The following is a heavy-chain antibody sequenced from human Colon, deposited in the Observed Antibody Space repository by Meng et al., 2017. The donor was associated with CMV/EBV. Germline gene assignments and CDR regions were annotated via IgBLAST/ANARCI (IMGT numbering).Heavy chain of an antibody. CDR3: VKIEGRCDSQSCSYYRWFDP. Sequence: SETLSLTCTVSGGSISRSSYYWSWIRQRPGEGLEWIGFIYYNGNTEYNPSLKSRLTISIDTSKNQFFLNLRSVTAADTAVYHCVKIEGRCDSQSCSYYRWFDPWGQGTMVTVSS. CDR2: IYYNGNT. J-gene: IGHJ5*01. CDR1: GGSISRSSYY. V-gene: IGHV4-61*05. D-gene: IGHD2/OR15-2a*01.